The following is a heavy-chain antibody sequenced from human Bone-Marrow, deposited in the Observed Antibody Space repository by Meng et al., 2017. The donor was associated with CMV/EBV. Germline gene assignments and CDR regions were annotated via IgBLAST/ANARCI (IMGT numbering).Heavy chain of an antibody. J-gene: IGHJ4*02. D-gene: IGHD6-13*01. CDR2: IYYSGST. CDR3: AHIAAAGAGYFDY. CDR1: GGSISSSSYY. V-gene: IGHV4-39*01. Sequence: GSLRLSCTVSGGSISSSSYYWGWIRQPPGKGLEWIGSIYYSGSTYYNPSLKSRVTISVDTSKNQFSLKLSSVTAADTAVYYCAHIAAAGAGYFDYWGQGTLVTVSS.